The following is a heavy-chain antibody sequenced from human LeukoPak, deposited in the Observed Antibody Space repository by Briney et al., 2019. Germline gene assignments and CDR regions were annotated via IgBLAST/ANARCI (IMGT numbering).Heavy chain of an antibody. Sequence: GASVKVSCKASGGTFSSYAISWVRQAPGQGLEWMGGIIPIFGTANYAQKFQGRVTITADKSTSTAYMELSSLRSEDTAVYYCARATMEGYYFDYWGQGTLVTVSS. D-gene: IGHD3-10*01. J-gene: IGHJ4*02. CDR1: GGTFSSYA. V-gene: IGHV1-69*06. CDR2: IIPIFGTA. CDR3: ARATMEGYYFDY.